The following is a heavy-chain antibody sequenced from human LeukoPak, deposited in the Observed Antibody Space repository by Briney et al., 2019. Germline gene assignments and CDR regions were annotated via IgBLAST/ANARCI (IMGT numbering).Heavy chain of an antibody. CDR2: IYAGNSDA. Sequence: GASLQISCQGFGSPFTTSWIGWVRPLPGKGLEWTAIIYAGNSDAKYSPSFQGQVSISTARSISTAYLHWSSLKASDTAIYYCAIVNHPDGRVYWGQGTLVTVSS. J-gene: IGHJ4*02. CDR1: GSPFTTSW. V-gene: IGHV5-51*01. CDR3: AIVNHPDGRVY. D-gene: IGHD5-24*01.